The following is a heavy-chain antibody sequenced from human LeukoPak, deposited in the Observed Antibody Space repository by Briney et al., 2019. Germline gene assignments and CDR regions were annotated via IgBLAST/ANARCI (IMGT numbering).Heavy chain of an antibody. CDR3: VTSPPMKIDS. CDR1: GFTFSTCA. CDR2: ISSNGGST. J-gene: IGHJ5*01. Sequence: GGSLRLSCSVSGFTFSTCAMHWVRQAPGKGLEHVSRISSNGGSTYGADSVKGRFTISRDNSKNTLYLQMNSLRAEDTAVYYCVTSPPMKIDSWGHGTLVIVSS. V-gene: IGHV3-64D*06.